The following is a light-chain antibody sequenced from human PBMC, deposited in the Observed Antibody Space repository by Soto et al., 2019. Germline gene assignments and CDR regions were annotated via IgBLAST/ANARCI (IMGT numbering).Light chain of an antibody. CDR1: QSVSSY. CDR3: QQRSGWPPSLT. CDR2: DAS. Sequence: EAVLTQSPATLSLSPGETATLSCRASQSVSSYLAWYQQKPGQAPRLLIYDASKTATGIPARLSGSGSGADFTLTIGGIEPEDFAVYYCQQRSGWPPSLTFGGGTKVEIK. V-gene: IGKV3-11*01. J-gene: IGKJ4*01.